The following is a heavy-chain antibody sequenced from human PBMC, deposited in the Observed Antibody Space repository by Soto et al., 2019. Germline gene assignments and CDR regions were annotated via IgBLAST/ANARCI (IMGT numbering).Heavy chain of an antibody. CDR3: AKADITAAGGLYYYYYIDV. V-gene: IGHV3-9*01. CDR2: ISWNSVNI. Sequence: EVQLVESGGGLVQPGRSLRLSCAVSGFTIDDYAMYWVRQAPGKGLEWVSGISWNSVNIGYADSVKGRFTISRDNARNYLYLQMSSLRVEDPALYYCAKADITAAGGLYYYYYIDVWGKGTTVTVSS. J-gene: IGHJ6*03. CDR1: GFTIDDYA. D-gene: IGHD6-13*01.